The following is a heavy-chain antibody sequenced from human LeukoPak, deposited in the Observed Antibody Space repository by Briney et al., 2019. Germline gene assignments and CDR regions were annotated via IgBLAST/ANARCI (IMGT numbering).Heavy chain of an antibody. J-gene: IGHJ4*02. CDR2: TSGSGGST. CDR3: AKDDVDIVAVPAPFDY. CDR1: GFTFSSYA. Sequence: GGSLRLSCAASGFTFSSYAMSWVRQAPGKGLEWVSATSGSGGSTYYADSVKGRFTISRDNSKNTLYLQMNSLRAEDTAVYYCAKDDVDIVAVPAPFDYWGQGTLVTVSS. D-gene: IGHD2-2*03. V-gene: IGHV3-23*01.